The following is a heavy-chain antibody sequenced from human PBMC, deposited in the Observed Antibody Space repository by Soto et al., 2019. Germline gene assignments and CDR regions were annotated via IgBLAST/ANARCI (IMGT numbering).Heavy chain of an antibody. Sequence: GGSLRLFCAASGFTFSSYAMSWVRQAPGKGLEWVSAISGSGGSTYYADSVKGRFTISRDNSKNTLYLQMNSLRAEDTAVYYCPIPIVGATSYYGMDVWGQGTTVTVSS. J-gene: IGHJ6*02. CDR1: GFTFSSYA. CDR2: ISGSGGST. CDR3: PIPIVGATSYYGMDV. D-gene: IGHD1-26*01. V-gene: IGHV3-23*01.